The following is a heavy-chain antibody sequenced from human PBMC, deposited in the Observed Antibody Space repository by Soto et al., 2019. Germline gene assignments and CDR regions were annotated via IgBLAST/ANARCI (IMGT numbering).Heavy chain of an antibody. V-gene: IGHV4-59*03. D-gene: IGHD6-13*01. CDR2: IFYNGAT. CDR3: AAMRQRLVLRPDY. Sequence: SETLYLTCTVCGVSNSNFFYNWIRQPPGKGLEWIGHIFYNGATNYNPSLKGRVSISLDTSRNQFSLTLTSVTAADTAVYYCAAMRQRLVLRPDYWGQGTLVTVSS. CDR1: GVSNSNFF. J-gene: IGHJ4*01.